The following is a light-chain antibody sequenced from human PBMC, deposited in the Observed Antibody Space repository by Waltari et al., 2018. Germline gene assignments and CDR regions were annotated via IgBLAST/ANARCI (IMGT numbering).Light chain of an antibody. V-gene: IGLV3-19*01. Sequence: TQDPAVSVALGQTVSLTCQGDSLRSYYASWYQQRPSQAPILVMYDKNRPPSGVPDRFSASRSSNTASLNITGGQAEDWGYFFCSSRGARGVGGAFGGGTKLTVL. J-gene: IGLJ2*01. CDR1: SLRSYY. CDR3: SSRGARGVGGA. CDR2: DKN.